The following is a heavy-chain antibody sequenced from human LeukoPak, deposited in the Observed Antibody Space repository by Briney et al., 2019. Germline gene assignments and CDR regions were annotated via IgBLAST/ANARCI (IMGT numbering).Heavy chain of an antibody. J-gene: IGHJ4*02. CDR3: ASLAWFGERGGDY. CDR2: IYYSGST. V-gene: IGHV4-39*07. D-gene: IGHD3-10*01. CDR1: GGSISSYY. Sequence: SETLSLTCTVSGGSISSYYWGWIRQPPGKGLEWIGSIYYSGSTYYNPSLKSRVTISVDTSKNQFSLKLSSVTAADTAVYYCASLAWFGERGGDYWGQGTLVTVSS.